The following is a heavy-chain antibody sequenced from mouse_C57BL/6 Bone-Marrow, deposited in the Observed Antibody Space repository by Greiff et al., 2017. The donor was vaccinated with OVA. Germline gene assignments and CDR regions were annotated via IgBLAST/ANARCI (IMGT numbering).Heavy chain of an antibody. CDR2: INSDGGST. Sequence: EVMLVESGGGLVQPGESLKLSCESNEYEFPSHDMSWVRKTPEKRLELVAAINSDGGSTYYPDTMERRFIISRDNTKKTLYLQMSSLRSEDTALYYCARQGGYDVGDYYAMDYWGQGTSVTVSS. V-gene: IGHV5-2*01. J-gene: IGHJ4*01. CDR1: EYEFPSHD. CDR3: ARQGGYDVGDYYAMDY. D-gene: IGHD2-2*01.